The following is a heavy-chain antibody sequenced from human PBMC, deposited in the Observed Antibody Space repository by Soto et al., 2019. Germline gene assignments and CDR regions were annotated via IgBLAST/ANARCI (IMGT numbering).Heavy chain of an antibody. CDR2: ISRDAANT. J-gene: IGHJ4*02. D-gene: IGHD3-9*01. CDR3: AKDPSTGYADH. Sequence: GGSLRLSCAPSAFIFSDYAMTWVRQAPGKGLEWVSTISRDAANTHYADSVKGRFTISRDNSKNTLYLQMSSLRGEDTALYYCAKDPSTGYADHWGQGTLVTVSS. V-gene: IGHV3-23*01. CDR1: AFIFSDYA.